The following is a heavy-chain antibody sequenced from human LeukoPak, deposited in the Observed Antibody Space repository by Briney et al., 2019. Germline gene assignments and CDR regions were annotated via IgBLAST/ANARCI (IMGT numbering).Heavy chain of an antibody. CDR1: GFTFSTYV. Sequence: GGSLRLSCAASGFTFSTYVMHWVRQAPGKGLEWVANIKQDGSEKYYVDSVKGRFTISRDNAKNSLYLQMNSLRAEDTAVYYCARDSGEPGLFDYWGQGTLVTVSS. CDR3: ARDSGEPGLFDY. V-gene: IGHV3-7*01. D-gene: IGHD3-10*01. J-gene: IGHJ4*02. CDR2: IKQDGSEK.